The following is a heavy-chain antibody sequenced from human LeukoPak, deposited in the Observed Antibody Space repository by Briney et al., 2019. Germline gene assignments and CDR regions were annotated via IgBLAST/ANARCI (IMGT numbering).Heavy chain of an antibody. D-gene: IGHD6-6*01. CDR2: IYHSGST. Sequence: SETLSLTCAVSGYSISSGYYWGWIRQPPGKGLEWIGSIYHSGSTYYNPSLKSRVTISVDTSKNQLSLKLSSVTAADTAVYYCARHPSSSSSLYYYYMDVWGKGTTVTVSS. V-gene: IGHV4-38-2*01. J-gene: IGHJ6*03. CDR1: GYSISSGYY. CDR3: ARHPSSSSSLYYYYMDV.